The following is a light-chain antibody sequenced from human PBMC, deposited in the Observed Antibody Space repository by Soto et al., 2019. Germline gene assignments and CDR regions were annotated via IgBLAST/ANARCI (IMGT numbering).Light chain of an antibody. J-gene: IGLJ1*01. CDR3: ASYAGSNNI. Sequence: QSALNQPPSASGSPGQSVTISCTGTSSDVGGYRWVSWYQQHPGKAPTLMIYEVSKRPSGVPDRFSGSKSGNTASLTVSGLQAEDEADYYCASYAGSNNIFGTGTKLTVL. CDR2: EVS. V-gene: IGLV2-8*01. CDR1: SSDVGGYRW.